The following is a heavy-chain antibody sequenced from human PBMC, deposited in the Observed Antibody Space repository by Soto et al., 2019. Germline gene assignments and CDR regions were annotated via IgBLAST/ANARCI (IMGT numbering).Heavy chain of an antibody. J-gene: IGHJ5*02. V-gene: IGHV1-18*01. CDR3: ARTGVTVTTCWFDP. D-gene: IGHD4-17*01. CDR1: GYTFTNYD. Sequence: QVQLVQSGAEVKKPGASVKVSCKASGYTFTNYDISWVRQAPGQGLEWMGWISAYNGNTNYAQKLQGRVTMTTDTSTSKGDRALGRMRSDATAVYYCARTGVTVTTCWFDPWGQGTLVTVSS. CDR2: ISAYNGNT.